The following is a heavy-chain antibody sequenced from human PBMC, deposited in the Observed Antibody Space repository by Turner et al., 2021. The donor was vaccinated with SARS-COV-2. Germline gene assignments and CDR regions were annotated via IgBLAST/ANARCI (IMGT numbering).Heavy chain of an antibody. J-gene: IGHJ4*02. CDR1: AFTFRNHG. CDR2: IWNDGSNK. CDR3: ARGCGGSSGCFLIDY. V-gene: IGHV3-33*01. Sequence: QVHPVESGGGVVQPGRSLRLPCAASAFTFRNHGMHWARQAPGKGLEWVTIIWNDGSNKYYTDSVRGRFTISRDNSKNTLYLQMNSLRAEDTAVYYCARGCGGSSGCFLIDYWGQGTLVTVSS. D-gene: IGHD6-19*01.